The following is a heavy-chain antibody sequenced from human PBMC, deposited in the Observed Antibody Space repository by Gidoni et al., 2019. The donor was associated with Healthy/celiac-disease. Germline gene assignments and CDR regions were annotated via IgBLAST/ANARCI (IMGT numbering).Heavy chain of an antibody. Sequence: QVQLVQSGAEVKKPVASVKVSCKASGYTFTSYAVHWVRQAPGQRLEWMGGINAGNGNTKYSQKFQGRVTITRDTSASTAYMELSSLRSEDTAVYYCARGGDSAFDYWGQGTLVTVSS. J-gene: IGHJ4*02. CDR1: GYTFTSYA. D-gene: IGHD3-16*01. V-gene: IGHV1-3*01. CDR3: ARGGDSAFDY. CDR2: INAGNGNT.